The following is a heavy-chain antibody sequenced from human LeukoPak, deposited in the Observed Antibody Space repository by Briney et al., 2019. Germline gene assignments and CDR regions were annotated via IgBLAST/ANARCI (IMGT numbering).Heavy chain of an antibody. V-gene: IGHV3-74*01. D-gene: IGHD1-20*01. CDR3: ARGRYNWKGEGENWFDP. CDR1: GFTFSSYW. Sequence: GGSLRLSCAASGFTFSSYWMHWVRQAPGKGLVWVSRINSDGSITNYADSVKGRFTIPRDNAKNSLYLQMNSLRAEDTALYYCARGRYNWKGEGENWFDPWGQGTLVTVSS. J-gene: IGHJ5*02. CDR2: INSDGSIT.